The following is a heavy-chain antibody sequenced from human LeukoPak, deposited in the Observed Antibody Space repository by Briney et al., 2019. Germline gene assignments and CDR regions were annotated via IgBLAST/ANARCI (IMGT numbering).Heavy chain of an antibody. V-gene: IGHV4-61*01. J-gene: IGHJ4*02. Sequence: SETLSLTCTVSGGSVSSGSYYWSWIRQPPGKGLEWIGYIYYSGSTNYNPSLKSRVTISVDTSKNQFSLKLSSVTAADTAVCYWARDKKNYYDSRGYSYGGQGPLVTVSS. CDR3: ARDKKNYYDSRGYSY. CDR2: IYYSGST. D-gene: IGHD3-22*01. CDR1: GGSVSSGSYY.